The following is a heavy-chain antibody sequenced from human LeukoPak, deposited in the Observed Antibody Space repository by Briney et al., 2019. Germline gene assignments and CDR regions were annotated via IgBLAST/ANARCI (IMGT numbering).Heavy chain of an antibody. Sequence: SETLSLTCTVSGGSISSSSYYWGWIRQPPGKGLEWIGSIYYSGSTYYNPSLKSRVTISVDTSKNQFSLKLSSMTAAGTAVYYCARHPSSSSDLFDYWGQGTLVTVSS. J-gene: IGHJ4*02. D-gene: IGHD6-6*01. CDR3: ARHPSSSSDLFDY. CDR1: GGSISSSSYY. CDR2: IYYSGST. V-gene: IGHV4-39*01.